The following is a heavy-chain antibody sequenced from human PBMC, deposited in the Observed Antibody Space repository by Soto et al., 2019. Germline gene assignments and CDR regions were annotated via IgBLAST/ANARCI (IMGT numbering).Heavy chain of an antibody. CDR3: ASRNGSGGRCYDARGACDI. V-gene: IGHV1-46*03. J-gene: IGHJ3*02. Sequence: QVQLVQSGAEVKKPGASVKVSCKASGYTFTSYYMHWVRQAPGQGLVWVGVINPSGGSTSYAQKFQGTVTINRDTSTITAHMEQRRVRSEAAMVHCSASRNGSGGRCYDARGACDIGGQGPMVTVPS. D-gene: IGHD2-15*01. CDR1: GYTFTSYY. CDR2: INPSGGST.